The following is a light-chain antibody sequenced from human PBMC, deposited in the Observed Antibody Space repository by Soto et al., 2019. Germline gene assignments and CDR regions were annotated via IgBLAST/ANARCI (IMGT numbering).Light chain of an antibody. Sequence: DIQMTQSPSSLSASVGDRVTITCRANQDISNSLAWYQQKPGKVPKVLIYAASTLQSGVPSRFSGSGSGTVFTLTISSLQPEDIATYYCQKYNSVPVTFGQGTRLEIK. V-gene: IGKV1-27*01. J-gene: IGKJ5*01. CDR3: QKYNSVPVT. CDR2: AAS. CDR1: QDISNS.